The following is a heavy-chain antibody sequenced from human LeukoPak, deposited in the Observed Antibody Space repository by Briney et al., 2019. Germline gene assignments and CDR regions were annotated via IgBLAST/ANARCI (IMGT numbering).Heavy chain of an antibody. CDR3: AKDLIAAAGTGYYYGMDV. CDR1: GFTFSSYG. D-gene: IGHD6-13*01. CDR2: ISYGGSNK. Sequence: GGSLRLSCAASGFTFSSYGMHWVRQAPGKGLEWVAVISYGGSNKYYADSVKGRFTISRDNSKNTLYLQMNSLRAEDTAVYYCAKDLIAAAGTGYYYGMDVWGQGTTVTVSS. J-gene: IGHJ6*02. V-gene: IGHV3-30*18.